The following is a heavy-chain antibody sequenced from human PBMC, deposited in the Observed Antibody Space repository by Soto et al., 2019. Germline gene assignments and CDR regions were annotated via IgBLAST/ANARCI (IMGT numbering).Heavy chain of an antibody. J-gene: IGHJ4*02. Sequence: QITLKESGPTLVKPTQTLTLTCTFSGFSLSTSGVGVDWIRQPPGKALEWLAVIYWDDSKHYSPSLKSRLTITKDTSKNQVVLTMTNMDPVDTATYYCAHKVYRDYPIDYWGQGTLVTVSS. D-gene: IGHD4-17*01. CDR2: IYWDDSK. CDR1: GFSLSTSGVG. V-gene: IGHV2-5*02. CDR3: AHKVYRDYPIDY.